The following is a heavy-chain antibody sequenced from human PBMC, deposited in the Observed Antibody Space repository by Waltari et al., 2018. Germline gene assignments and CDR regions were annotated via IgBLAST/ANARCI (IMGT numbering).Heavy chain of an antibody. CDR3: ARAVLRGEDYYYGMDV. V-gene: IGHV3-33*01. CDR1: GFTFSSYG. CDR2: IWYDGSNK. D-gene: IGHD3-3*01. Sequence: QVQLVESGGGVVQPGRSLRLSCAASGFTFSSYGMHWVRQAPGKGLEWVAVIWYDGSNKYYADSVKGRFTISRDNSKNTLYLQMNSLRAEDTAVYYCARAVLRGEDYYYGMDVWGQGTTVTVSS. J-gene: IGHJ6*02.